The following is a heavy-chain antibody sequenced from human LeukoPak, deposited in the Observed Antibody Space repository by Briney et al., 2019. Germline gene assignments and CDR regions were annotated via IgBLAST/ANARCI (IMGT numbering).Heavy chain of an antibody. J-gene: IGHJ5*02. Sequence: ASVKVSCKASGYTFTGYYMHWVRQAPGQGLEWMGWINPNSGGTNYAQKFQGRVTMTRDTSISTAYMELSRLRSDDTAVYYCARDLGRDGYWFDPWGQGTLVTVSS. V-gene: IGHV1-2*02. D-gene: IGHD5-24*01. CDR3: ARDLGRDGYWFDP. CDR1: GYTFTGYY. CDR2: INPNSGGT.